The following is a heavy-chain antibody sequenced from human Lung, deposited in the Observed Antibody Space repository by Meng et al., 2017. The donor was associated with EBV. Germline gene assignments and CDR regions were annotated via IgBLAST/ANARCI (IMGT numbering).Heavy chain of an antibody. CDR2: THSSGKT. V-gene: IGHV4-30-4*01. J-gene: IGHJ4*02. CDR1: GCSSKIEVNY. CDR3: ARERRHWYGSVSFDF. D-gene: IGHD3-10*01. Sequence: SVTGAVAGCSSKIEVNYWTWIRPAPGGGLEWVESTHSSGKTFYTPSFLCRVTISIVTPSSQFFLMLASVTAADTAVYYCARERRHWYGSVSFDFWGQGTLVTVSS.